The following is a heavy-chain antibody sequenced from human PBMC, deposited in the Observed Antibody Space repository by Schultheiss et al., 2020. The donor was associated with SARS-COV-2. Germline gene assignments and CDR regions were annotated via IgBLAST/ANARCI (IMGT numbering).Heavy chain of an antibody. D-gene: IGHD6-19*01. J-gene: IGHJ5*02. V-gene: IGHV1-8*02. CDR1: GYTFTSYD. CDR2: ITPYNGNT. CDR3: ARGFMDRNGWPCLDL. Sequence: ASVKVSCKASGYTFTSYDINWVRQATGQGLEWMGWITPYNGNTNYAQKLQGRVTMTRDTSISTAYMELSSLRSDDTAVYYCARGFMDRNGWPCLDLWGQGTLVTVSS.